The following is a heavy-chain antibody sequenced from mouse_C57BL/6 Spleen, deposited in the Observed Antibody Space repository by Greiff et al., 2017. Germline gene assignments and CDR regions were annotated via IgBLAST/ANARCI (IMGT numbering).Heavy chain of an antibody. CDR1: GYTFTDYY. D-gene: IGHD2-2*01. CDR2: INPYNGGT. J-gene: IGHJ2*01. CDR3: ARAGGVTTSDFDY. Sequence: EVQLQQSGPVLVKPGASVKMSCKASGYTFTDYYMNWVKQSHGKSLEWIGVINPYNGGTSYNQKFKGKATLTVDKSSSTAYMELNSLTSEDSAVYYCARAGGVTTSDFDYWGQGTTLTVSS. V-gene: IGHV1-19*01.